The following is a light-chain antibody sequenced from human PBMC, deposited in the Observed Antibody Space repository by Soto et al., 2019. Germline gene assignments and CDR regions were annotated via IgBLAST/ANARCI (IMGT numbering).Light chain of an antibody. CDR3: SSYTSSSTLV. V-gene: IGLV2-14*01. CDR1: SSDVGGYNY. J-gene: IGLJ3*02. Sequence: QSALTQPASVSGSPGQSITISCTGTSSDVGGYNYVSWYQQHPGKAPKLMISEVSKRTSGVSNRFSGSKSGNTASLTISGLPDEDEGDYYCSSYTSSSTLVFGGGTKVTVL. CDR2: EVS.